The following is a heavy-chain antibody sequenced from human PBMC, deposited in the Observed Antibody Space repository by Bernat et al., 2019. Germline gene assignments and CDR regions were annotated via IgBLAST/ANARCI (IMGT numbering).Heavy chain of an antibody. D-gene: IGHD2-2*01. CDR2: ISAYNGNT. V-gene: IGHV1-18*01. Sequence: QVQLVQSGAEVKKPGASVKVSCKVSGYTLTELSMHWVRQAPGKGLEWMGWISAYNGNTNYAQKLQGRVTMTTDTSTSTAYMELRSLRSDDTAVYYCARVGRDIVVVPAAPKGGEYFDYWGQGTLVTVSS. CDR1: GYTLTELS. J-gene: IGHJ4*02. CDR3: ARVGRDIVVVPAAPKGGEYFDY.